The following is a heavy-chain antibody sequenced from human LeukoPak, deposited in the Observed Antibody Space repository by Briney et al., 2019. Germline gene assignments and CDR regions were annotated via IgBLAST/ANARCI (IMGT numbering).Heavy chain of an antibody. D-gene: IGHD2-2*01. CDR3: ERVGVHGY. CDR2: IIPILGIA. Sequence: GASVKVSCKASGCTFSSYAISWVRQAPGQGLEWMGSIIPILGIANYAQKFQGRVTITAEKSTSTAYMGISSLRSEDTAVYYCERVGVHGYWGQGPLVTVSS. J-gene: IGHJ4*02. V-gene: IGHV1-69*04. CDR1: GCTFSSYA.